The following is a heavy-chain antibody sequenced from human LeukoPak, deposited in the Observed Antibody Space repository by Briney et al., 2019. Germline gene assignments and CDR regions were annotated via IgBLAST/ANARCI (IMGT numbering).Heavy chain of an antibody. CDR2: IYYSGST. J-gene: IGHJ4*02. D-gene: IGHD3-10*01. CDR3: ARVVGGEVDY. CDR1: GGSISSGGYY. V-gene: IGHV4-31*03. Sequence: SDTLSLTCTVSGGSISSGGYYWSWIRQHPGKGLEWIGYIYYSGSTYYNPSLKSRVTISVDTSKNQFSLKLSSVTAADTAVYYCARVVGGEVDYWGQGTLVTVSS.